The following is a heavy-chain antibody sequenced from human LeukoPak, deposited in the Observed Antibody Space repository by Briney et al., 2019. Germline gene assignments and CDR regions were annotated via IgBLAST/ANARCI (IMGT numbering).Heavy chain of an antibody. CDR2: INHSGST. J-gene: IGHJ4*02. V-gene: IGHV4-34*01. Sequence: KPSETLSLTCAVYGGSFSGYYWSWIRQPPGKGLEWIGEINHSGSTNYNPSLKSRVTISVDTSKNQFSLKLSSVTAADTAVYYCARGTVRYYYDSSGYYDYWGQGTLVTVSS. CDR1: GGSFSGYY. CDR3: ARGTVRYYYDSSGYYDY. D-gene: IGHD3-22*01.